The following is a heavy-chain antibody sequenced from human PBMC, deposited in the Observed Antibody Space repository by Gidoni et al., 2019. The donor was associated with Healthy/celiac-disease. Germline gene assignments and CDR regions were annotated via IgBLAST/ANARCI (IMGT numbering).Heavy chain of an antibody. CDR1: AFTFSSYG. D-gene: IGHD3-3*01. CDR2: ISYDGSNK. CDR3: AKGTIFGVVLDY. Sequence: QVQLVYSGGGVVQPGLSLSLSFPASAFTFSSYGMHWVRQAPGKGLGWVAVISYDGSNKYYADYVKGGFTIYRDNSKNTLYLQMNRLRAEDTAVYYCAKGTIFGVVLDYWGQGTLVTVSS. V-gene: IGHV3-30*18. J-gene: IGHJ4*02.